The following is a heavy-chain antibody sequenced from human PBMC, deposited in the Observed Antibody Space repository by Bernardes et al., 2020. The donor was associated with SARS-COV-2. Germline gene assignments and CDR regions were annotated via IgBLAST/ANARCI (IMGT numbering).Heavy chain of an antibody. D-gene: IGHD3-3*01. CDR1: GGSISSGSYY. Sequence: SETLSLTCTVSGGSISSGSYYWSWRPPPAGKRLDWIGRINTSGSTNSNPSLKSRVTISVDTTKNQFSLKLSSVTAADTAVYYCARGYYDFWSGSLSYYYYGMDVWGQGTTVTVSS. CDR2: INTSGST. CDR3: ARGYYDFWSGSLSYYYYGMDV. J-gene: IGHJ6*02. V-gene: IGHV4-61*02.